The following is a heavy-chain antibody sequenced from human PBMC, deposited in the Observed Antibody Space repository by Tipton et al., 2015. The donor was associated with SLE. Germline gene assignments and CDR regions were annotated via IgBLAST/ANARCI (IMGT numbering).Heavy chain of an antibody. V-gene: IGHV3-23*01. CDR1: GFTFSRYA. CDR2: ISTSGDGST. Sequence: SLRLSCAASGFTFSRYAMSWVRQAPGKGLEWVSVISTSGDGSTHYADSVKGRFTISRDNSKNTLYLQMNSLRAEDTAVYYCASTPLLRYFDYWGQGTLVTVSS. D-gene: IGHD4-17*01. CDR3: ASTPLLRYFDY. J-gene: IGHJ4*02.